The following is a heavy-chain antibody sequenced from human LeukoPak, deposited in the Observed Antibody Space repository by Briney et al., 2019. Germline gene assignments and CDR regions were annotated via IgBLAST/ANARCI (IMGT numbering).Heavy chain of an antibody. CDR2: ISYDGSNK. V-gene: IGHV3-30-3*01. D-gene: IGHD3-22*01. Sequence: GRSLRLCCAASGFTFSDYAMHWVRQAAGKGLEWVAVISYDGSNKYYADSVKGRFTISRDDSKNTLYLQMNSLRTEDTAIYYCASTRWYYYDSSGYPSDYWGQGTLVTVSS. CDR3: ASTRWYYYDSSGYPSDY. J-gene: IGHJ4*02. CDR1: GFTFSDYA.